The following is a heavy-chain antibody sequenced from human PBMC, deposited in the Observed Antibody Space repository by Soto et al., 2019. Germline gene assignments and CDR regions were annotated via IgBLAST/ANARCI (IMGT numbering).Heavy chain of an antibody. CDR1: DCSISTYY. CDR2: IFYSGST. J-gene: IGHJ4*02. CDR3: ASTEDFFDY. Sequence: SETLSLSCTVSDCSISTYYWRLIRQHPGKGLEWIGYIFYSGSTDYNPSLKSRVNISVDTSKNQFSLKLSSVTAADTAVYYCASTEDFFDYWGQGTLVTVSS. V-gene: IGHV4-59*06.